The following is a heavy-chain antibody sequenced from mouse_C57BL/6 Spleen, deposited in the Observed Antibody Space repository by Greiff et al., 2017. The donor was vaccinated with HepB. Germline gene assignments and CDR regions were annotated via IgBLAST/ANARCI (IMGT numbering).Heavy chain of an antibody. CDR3: ARGRDYINFFDY. V-gene: IGHV1-64*01. D-gene: IGHD2-5*01. Sequence: VQLQQSGAELVKPGASVKLSCKASGYTFTSYWMHWVKQRPGQGLEWIGMIHPNSGSTNYNEKFKSKATLTVDKSSSTAYMQLSSLTSEDSAVYYCARGRDYINFFDYWGQGTTLTVSS. CDR1: GYTFTSYW. J-gene: IGHJ2*01. CDR2: IHPNSGST.